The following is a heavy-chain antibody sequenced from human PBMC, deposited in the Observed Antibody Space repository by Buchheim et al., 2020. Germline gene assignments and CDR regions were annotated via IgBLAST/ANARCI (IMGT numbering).Heavy chain of an antibody. CDR3: AKDRARIAVAGTGGPDY. J-gene: IGHJ4*02. CDR1: GFTFSSYG. CDR2: ISYDGSNK. Sequence: QVQLVESGGGVVQPGRSLRLSCAASGFTFSSYGMHWVRQAPGKGLEWVAVISYDGSNKYYADSVKGRFTISRDNSKNTLYLQMNSLRAEDTAVYYCAKDRARIAVAGTGGPDYWGQGTL. D-gene: IGHD6-19*01. V-gene: IGHV3-30*18.